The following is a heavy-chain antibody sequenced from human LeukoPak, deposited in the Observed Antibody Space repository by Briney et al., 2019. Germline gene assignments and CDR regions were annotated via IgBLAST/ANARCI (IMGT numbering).Heavy chain of an antibody. D-gene: IGHD2-15*01. V-gene: IGHV4-38-2*02. J-gene: IGHJ6*03. CDR1: GYSISSGYY. Sequence: PSETLSLTCSVSGYSISSGYYWGWIRQPPGKGLEWIGSIYHSGSTYYNPSLKSRVTISVGTSKNQFSLKLSSVTAADTAVYYCARARGDRVAAAVYYYYYMDVWGKGTTVTVSS. CDR2: IYHSGST. CDR3: ARARGDRVAAAVYYYYYMDV.